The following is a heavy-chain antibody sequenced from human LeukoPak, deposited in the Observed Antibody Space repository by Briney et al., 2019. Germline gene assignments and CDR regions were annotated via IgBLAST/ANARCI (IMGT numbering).Heavy chain of an antibody. Sequence: ASVKVSCMASGYTFTGYYMHWVRQAPGQGLEWMGWINPNSGGTNYAQTFQGWVTMTRDTSASTAYMELSSLRSEDTAVYYCARGAAAGTSPFDPWGQGTLVTVSS. CDR1: GYTFTGYY. D-gene: IGHD6-13*01. V-gene: IGHV1-2*04. CDR2: INPNSGGT. CDR3: ARGAAAGTSPFDP. J-gene: IGHJ5*02.